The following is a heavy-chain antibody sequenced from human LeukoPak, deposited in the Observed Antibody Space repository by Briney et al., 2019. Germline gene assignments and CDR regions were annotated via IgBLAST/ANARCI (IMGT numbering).Heavy chain of an antibody. Sequence: PGGSLRLSCAASGFTFSSYEMTWVRQAPGKGLEWVSYISGGGTTIYYADSVRGRFTISRDNAKNSLYLQMHSLGAEDMGVYYCASLGYCRGGSCSSDNWFDPWGQGTLVTVSS. CDR2: ISGGGTTI. V-gene: IGHV3-48*03. CDR1: GFTFSSYE. CDR3: ASLGYCRGGSCSSDNWFDP. J-gene: IGHJ5*02. D-gene: IGHD2-15*01.